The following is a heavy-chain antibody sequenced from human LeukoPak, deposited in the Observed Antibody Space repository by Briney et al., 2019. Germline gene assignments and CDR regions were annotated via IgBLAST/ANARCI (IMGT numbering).Heavy chain of an antibody. Sequence: GGSLRLSCAASGFTFSSYWMNWVRQAPGEGLEWGANIKEDGSEKYYVDSVKGRFTISRDNAKNSLYLQMNSLRAEDTAVYYCARDPSSLRDSFDYWGQGTLVTVSS. J-gene: IGHJ4*02. CDR1: GFTFSSYW. CDR3: ARDPSSLRDSFDY. V-gene: IGHV3-7*01. CDR2: IKEDGSEK.